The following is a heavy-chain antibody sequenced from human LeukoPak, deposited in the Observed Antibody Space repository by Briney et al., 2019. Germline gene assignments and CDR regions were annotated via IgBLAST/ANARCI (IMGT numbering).Heavy chain of an antibody. CDR2: ISWNGGYI. Sequence: PGGSLRLSCEASGFSFDDYAMHWVRQAPGKGLEWLSIISWNGGYIGYADSVKGLFTISRDNAKNSLYWQMNSLRAEDTAFYYCAKDRGTYSSGYFFDYWGQGALVTVSS. V-gene: IGHV3-9*01. CDR1: GFSFDDYA. J-gene: IGHJ4*02. D-gene: IGHD6-19*01. CDR3: AKDRGTYSSGYFFDY.